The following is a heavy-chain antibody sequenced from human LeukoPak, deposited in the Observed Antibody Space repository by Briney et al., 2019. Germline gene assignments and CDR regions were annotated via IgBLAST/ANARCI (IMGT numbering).Heavy chain of an antibody. J-gene: IGHJ4*02. V-gene: IGHV4-61*08. D-gene: IGHD3-22*01. CDR1: GGSISSGDYY. Sequence: SETLSLTCTVSGGSISSGDYYWSWIRQPPGKGLEWIGYIYYSGSTNYNPSLKSRVTISVDTSKNQFSLKLSSVTAVDTAVYYCARAPSNYYDSSGYRFDYWGQGTLVTVSS. CDR2: IYYSGST. CDR3: ARAPSNYYDSSGYRFDY.